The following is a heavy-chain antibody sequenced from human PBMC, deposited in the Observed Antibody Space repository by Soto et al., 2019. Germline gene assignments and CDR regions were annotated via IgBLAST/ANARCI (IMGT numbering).Heavy chain of an antibody. Sequence: QVQLVQSGAEVKKPGSSVKVSCKASGGTFSSYAISWVRQAPGQGLEWMGGIIPIFGTANYAQKLQGRVTITADESTSTAYMELSSLRSEDTAVYYCARGVDTAHRYYYYGMDVWGQGTTVTVSS. CDR3: ARGVDTAHRYYYYGMDV. V-gene: IGHV1-69*01. D-gene: IGHD5-18*01. CDR1: GGTFSSYA. J-gene: IGHJ6*02. CDR2: IIPIFGTA.